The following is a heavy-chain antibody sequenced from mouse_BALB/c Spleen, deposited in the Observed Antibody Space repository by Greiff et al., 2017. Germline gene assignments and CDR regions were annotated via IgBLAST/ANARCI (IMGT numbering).Heavy chain of an antibody. D-gene: IGHD2-3*01. V-gene: IGHV14-3*02. J-gene: IGHJ3*01. CDR3: AVYDGYYVWFAY. Sequence: VQLQQSGAELVKPGASVKLSCTASGFNIKDTYMHWVKQRPEQGLEWIGRIDPANGNTKYDPKFQGKATITADTSSNTAYLQLSSLTSEDTAVYYCAVYDGYYVWFAYWGQGTLVTVSA. CDR1: GFNIKDTY. CDR2: IDPANGNT.